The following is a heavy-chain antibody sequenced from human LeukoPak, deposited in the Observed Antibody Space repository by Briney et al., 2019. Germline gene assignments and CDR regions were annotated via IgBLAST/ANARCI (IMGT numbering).Heavy chain of an antibody. J-gene: IGHJ3*02. CDR1: GYTFTSYG. CDR2: ISAYNGNT. V-gene: IGHV1-18*01. CDR3: ARVSARYMYYYDSSGYGAFDI. Sequence: ASVKVSCKASGYTFTSYGISWVRQAPGQGLEWMGWISAYNGNTNYAQKLQGRVTMTTDTSTSTAYMELSSLRSEDTAVYYCARVSARYMYYYDSSGYGAFDIWGQGTMVTVSS. D-gene: IGHD3-22*01.